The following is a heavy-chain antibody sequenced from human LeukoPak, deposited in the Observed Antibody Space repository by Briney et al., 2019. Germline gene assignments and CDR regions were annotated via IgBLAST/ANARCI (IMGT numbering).Heavy chain of an antibody. CDR3: ARDPYSGGYGDDYYYYMDV. Sequence: PGGSLRLSCAAPGFTFSTYNMNWVRQAPGKGLEWVSSITSTSSYMYYADSVKGRFTISRDNAQNSLYLHMSSLRAEDTAVYYCARDPYSGGYGDDYYYYMDVWGKGTTVTISS. J-gene: IGHJ6*03. CDR1: GFTFSTYN. D-gene: IGHD1-26*01. CDR2: ITSTSSYM. V-gene: IGHV3-21*01.